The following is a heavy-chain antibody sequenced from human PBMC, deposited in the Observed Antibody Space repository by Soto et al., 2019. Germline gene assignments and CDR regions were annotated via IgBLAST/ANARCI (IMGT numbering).Heavy chain of an antibody. CDR1: GGSISSGGYY. CDR3: ERGKGPYYYDSSGPPTGAFDI. V-gene: IGHV4-31*03. CDR2: IYYSGST. D-gene: IGHD3-22*01. J-gene: IGHJ3*02. Sequence: PSETLSLTCTVSGGSISSGGYYWSWIRQHPGKGLEWIVYIYYSGSTYYNPSLKSRVTISVDTSKNQFSLKLSSVTAAAKAVYYCERGKGPYYYDSSGPPTGAFDIWGQGTMVTVSS.